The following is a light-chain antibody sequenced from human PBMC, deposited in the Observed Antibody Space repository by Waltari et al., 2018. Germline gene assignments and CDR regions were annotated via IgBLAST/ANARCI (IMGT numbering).Light chain of an antibody. V-gene: IGLV8-61*01. CDR3: VLYMGRGISI. CDR1: SGSVSTGYY. CDR2: STN. Sequence: QTVVTQEPSFSVSPGGTVTLTCGLSSGSVSTGYYPSWYQQTPGQAPLTLIFSTNTRSSGVPDRFSGSILGNKAALTITGAQADDESDYYCVLYMGRGISIFGGGTKVTVL. J-gene: IGLJ2*01.